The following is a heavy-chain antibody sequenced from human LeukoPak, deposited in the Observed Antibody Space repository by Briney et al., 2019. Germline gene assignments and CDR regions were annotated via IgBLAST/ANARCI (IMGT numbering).Heavy chain of an antibody. D-gene: IGHD6-13*01. V-gene: IGHV3-23*01. J-gene: IGHJ4*02. CDR1: GFTFSSYA. Sequence: PGGSLRLSCAASGFTFSSYAMSWVRQAPGKGLEWVSAISGSGGSTYYADSVKGRFTISRDNSKNTLYLQMNSLRAEDTAVYYCANMRAAAAQRPLFDYWGQGTLVTVSS. CDR3: ANMRAAAAQRPLFDY. CDR2: ISGSGGST.